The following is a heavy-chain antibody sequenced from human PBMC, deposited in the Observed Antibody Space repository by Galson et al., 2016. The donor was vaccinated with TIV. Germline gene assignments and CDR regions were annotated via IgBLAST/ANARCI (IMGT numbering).Heavy chain of an antibody. J-gene: IGHJ6*02. CDR3: AKDMKSDASMDYYFYSGMDV. V-gene: IGHV3-9*01. Sequence: SLRLSCAASGFTFDDYAMHWVRQAPGKGLEWVSGINWHGNSIGYADSVKGRFTISRDNAMKSLYLQMNSLRAEDTALYYCAKDMKSDASMDYYFYSGMDVWGQGTTVTVPS. CDR2: INWHGNSI. CDR1: GFTFDDYA. D-gene: IGHD5-18*01.